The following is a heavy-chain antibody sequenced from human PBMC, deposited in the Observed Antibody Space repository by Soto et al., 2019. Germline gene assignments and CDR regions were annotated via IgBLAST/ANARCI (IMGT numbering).Heavy chain of an antibody. V-gene: IGHV3-23*01. Sequence: GGSLRLSCAASGFSFSDFSMNWFRQAPGKGLEWVSVISGSGGSTYYTDSVKGRFTISRDNSKNTLYLQMNSLRAEDTAVYYCAKAGGTAMDLVYYYYYYGMDVWGQGTTVTVSS. D-gene: IGHD5-18*01. J-gene: IGHJ6*02. CDR3: AKAGGTAMDLVYYYYYYGMDV. CDR2: ISGSGGST. CDR1: GFSFSDFS.